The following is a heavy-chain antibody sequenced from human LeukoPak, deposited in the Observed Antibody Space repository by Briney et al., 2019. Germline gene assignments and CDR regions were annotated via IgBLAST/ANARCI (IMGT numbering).Heavy chain of an antibody. Sequence: SETLSLTCTVSGGSISSYYWSWIRQPPGKGLEWIGYIYYSGSTNYNPSLKSRVPLSVDTSKNQFSLKLSSVTAADTAVYYCARGIPLFDYWGQGTLVTVSS. D-gene: IGHD2-21*01. V-gene: IGHV4-59*01. CDR3: ARGIPLFDY. J-gene: IGHJ4*02. CDR1: GGSISSYY. CDR2: IYYSGST.